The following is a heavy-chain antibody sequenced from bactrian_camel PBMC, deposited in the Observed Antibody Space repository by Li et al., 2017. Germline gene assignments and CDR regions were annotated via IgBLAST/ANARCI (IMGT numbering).Heavy chain of an antibody. CDR2: IDRRDGSA. V-gene: IGHV3S68*01. D-gene: IGHD1*01. J-gene: IGHJ4*01. CDR1: GDAYSRRC. Sequence: HVQLVESGGGAVQAGGSLRLSCRYSGDAYSRRCIGWFRQAPGTEREGVAGIDRRDGSASYRDSVKGRFTISHDNALNTVYLQMDSLKPEDTAVYYCAARDSPYCGGENPSEGQGTQVTVS.